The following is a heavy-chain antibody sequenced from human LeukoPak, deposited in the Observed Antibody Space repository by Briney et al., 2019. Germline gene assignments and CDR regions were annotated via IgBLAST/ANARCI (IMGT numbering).Heavy chain of an antibody. CDR1: GGSISNYY. D-gene: IGHD3-16*01. J-gene: IGHJ6*03. V-gene: IGHV4-59*01. CDR3: ARGGSRGYYYYMDV. Sequence: PSETLSLTCTVSGGSISNYYRSWIRQPPGKGLEWIGYIYYSGNTNYNPSLKSRVTISLDTSKNQFSLKLRSVTAADTAIYYCARGGSRGYYYYMDVWGKGTTVIVSS. CDR2: IYYSGNT.